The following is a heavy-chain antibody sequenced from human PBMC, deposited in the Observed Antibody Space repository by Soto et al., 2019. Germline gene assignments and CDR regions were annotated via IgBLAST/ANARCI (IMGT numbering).Heavy chain of an antibody. CDR2: IVVGSDNT. J-gene: IGHJ5*02. CDR1: GFTFTSSA. V-gene: IGHV1-58*02. CDR3: AREGGGAPLLPEYNWFDP. Sequence: KVSCKASGFTFTSSAIQWVRQARGQRLEWIGWIVVGSDNTNYAQKFQERVTITRDTSTNTVYMDLSSLRSEDTAVYYCAREGGGAPLLPEYNWFDPWGQGTLVTVSS. D-gene: IGHD2-15*01.